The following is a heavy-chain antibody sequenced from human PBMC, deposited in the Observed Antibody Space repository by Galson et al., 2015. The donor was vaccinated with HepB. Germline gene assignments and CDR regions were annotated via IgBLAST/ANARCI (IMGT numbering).Heavy chain of an antibody. CDR3: ARGSEGFGELLYGYDY. CDR2: INPSGGST. J-gene: IGHJ4*02. V-gene: IGHV1-46*04. CDR1: GYTFTSYY. D-gene: IGHD3-10*01. Sequence: SVKVSCKASGYTFTSYYMHWVRQAPGQGLEWMGIINPSGGSTSYAQKLQGRVTMTRDTSTSTVYMELSSLRSEDTAVYYCARGSEGFGELLYGYDYWGQGTLITVSS.